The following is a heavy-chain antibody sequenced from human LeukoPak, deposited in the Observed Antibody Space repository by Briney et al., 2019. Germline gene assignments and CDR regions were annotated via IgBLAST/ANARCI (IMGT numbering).Heavy chain of an antibody. Sequence: PSETLSLTCAVYGGSFSDYYWSWVRQPPGKGLEWIGEINHSGSTNYNPSLKSRVTISVDTSKNQFSLKLSSVTAADTAVYYCARGSAGPPSRKDIVVVVAATRFDYWGQGTLVTVSS. CDR1: GGSFSDYY. V-gene: IGHV4-34*01. D-gene: IGHD2-15*01. CDR2: INHSGST. CDR3: ARGSAGPPSRKDIVVVVAATRFDY. J-gene: IGHJ4*02.